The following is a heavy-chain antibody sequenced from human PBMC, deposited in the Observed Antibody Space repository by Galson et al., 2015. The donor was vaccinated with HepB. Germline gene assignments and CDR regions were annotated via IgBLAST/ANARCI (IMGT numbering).Heavy chain of an antibody. Sequence: SLRLSCAASGFTFSSYGMHWVRQAPGKGLEWVAVIWYDGSNKYYADSVKGRFTISRDNSKNTLYLQMNSLRAEDTAVYYCARDLSIFGVVGAFDIWGQGTMVTVSS. CDR2: IWYDGSNK. CDR3: ARDLSIFGVVGAFDI. V-gene: IGHV3-33*01. D-gene: IGHD3-3*01. CDR1: GFTFSSYG. J-gene: IGHJ3*02.